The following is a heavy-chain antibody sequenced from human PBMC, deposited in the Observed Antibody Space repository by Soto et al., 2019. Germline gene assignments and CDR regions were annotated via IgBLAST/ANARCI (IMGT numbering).Heavy chain of an antibody. Sequence: EVQLVESGGGLVQPGGSLRLSCAASEFTFSGRSVHWVRQAPGKGLVWVSGIDKVGTDSTYADSVKGRFTSSRNNAKNTVYLQMNSLRVEDTTVYYCARGWFGPDVWGKGTTVTVSS. J-gene: IGHJ6*03. V-gene: IGHV3-74*01. CDR3: ARGWFGPDV. CDR2: IDKVGTDS. CDR1: EFTFSGRS. D-gene: IGHD3-10*01.